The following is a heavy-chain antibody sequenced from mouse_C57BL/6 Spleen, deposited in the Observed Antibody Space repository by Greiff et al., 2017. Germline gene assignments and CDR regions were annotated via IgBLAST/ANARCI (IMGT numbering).Heavy chain of an antibody. J-gene: IGHJ3*01. CDR1: GFSLTSYG. D-gene: IGHD2-4*01. CDR2: IWSGGST. V-gene: IGHV2-2*01. Sequence: QVQLKESGPGLVQPSQSLSITCTVSGFSLTSYGVHWVRQSPGKGLEWLGVIWSGGSTDYNAAFISRLSISKDNSKSQVFFKMNSLQADDTAIYYCAGYYDYDGAWFAYWGQGTLVTVSA. CDR3: AGYYDYDGAWFAY.